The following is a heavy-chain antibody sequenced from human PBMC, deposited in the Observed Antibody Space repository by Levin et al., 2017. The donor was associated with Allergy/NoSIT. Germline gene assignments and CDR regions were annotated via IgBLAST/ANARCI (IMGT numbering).Heavy chain of an antibody. V-gene: IGHV4-34*01. CDR1: GGSFSGYY. D-gene: IGHD3-22*01. CDR2: INHSGST. Sequence: SQTLSLTCAVYGGSFSGYYWSWIRQPPGKGLEWIGEINHSGSTNYNPSLKSRVTISVDTSKNQFSLKLSSVTAADTAVYYCARPWLPHRWGQGTLVTVSS. J-gene: IGHJ4*02. CDR3: ARPWLPHR.